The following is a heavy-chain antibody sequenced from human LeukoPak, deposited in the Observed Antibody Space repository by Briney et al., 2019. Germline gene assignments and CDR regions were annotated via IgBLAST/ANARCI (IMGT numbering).Heavy chain of an antibody. CDR3: ARYPPPPPNYYYYYMDV. CDR2: INHSGST. V-gene: IGHV4-4*02. CDR1: GGSISSSNW. J-gene: IGHJ6*03. Sequence: SETLSLTCAVSGGSISSSNWWSWVRQPPGKGLEWIGEINHSGSTNYNPSLKSRVTISVDTSKNQFSLKLSSVTAADTAVYYCARYPPPPPNYYYYYMDVWGKGTTVTVSS.